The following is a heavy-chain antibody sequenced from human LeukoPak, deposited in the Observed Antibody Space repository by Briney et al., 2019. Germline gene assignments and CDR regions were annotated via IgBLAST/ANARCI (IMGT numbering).Heavy chain of an antibody. CDR2: ISSSSSYI. D-gene: IGHD6-13*01. CDR3: AQGFGQQLVKGYYYMDV. V-gene: IGHV3-21*01. J-gene: IGHJ6*03. CDR1: GFTFSSYS. Sequence: GGSLRLSCAASGFTFSSYSMNWVRQAPGKGLEWVSSISSSSSYIYYADSVKGRFTISRDNAKNSLYLQMNSLRAEDTAVYYCAQGFGQQLVKGYYYMDVWGKGTTVTVSS.